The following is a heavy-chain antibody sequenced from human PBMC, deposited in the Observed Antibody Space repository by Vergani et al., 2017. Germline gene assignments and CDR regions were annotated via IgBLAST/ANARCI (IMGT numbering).Heavy chain of an antibody. CDR2: IYHSGST. V-gene: IGHV4-31*03. CDR1: GGSISSGGYY. J-gene: IGHJ4*02. Sequence: QVQLQESGPGLVKPSQTLSLTCTVSGGSISSGGYYWSWIRQHPGKGLEWIGYIYHSGSTYYNPSLKSRATISVDRSKNQFPLKLSSVTAADTAVYYCARGTTVTPVEPFDYWGQGTLVTVSS. CDR3: ARGTTVTPVEPFDY. D-gene: IGHD4-17*01.